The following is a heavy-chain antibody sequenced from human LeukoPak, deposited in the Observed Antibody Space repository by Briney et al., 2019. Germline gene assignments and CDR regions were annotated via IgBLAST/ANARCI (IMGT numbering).Heavy chain of an antibody. D-gene: IGHD2-15*01. CDR3: ARGGCQSCYNY. CDR1: GYTFNNYD. CDR2: INPDSGNT. Sequence: GASVKVSCKASGYTFNNYDINWVRQATGEGPEWMGWINPDSGNTGYAQKFQGRVTLSRNTSINTAYMELSNLTSEDTAVYYCARGGCQSCYNYWGQGTLVTVSS. J-gene: IGHJ4*02. V-gene: IGHV1-8*03.